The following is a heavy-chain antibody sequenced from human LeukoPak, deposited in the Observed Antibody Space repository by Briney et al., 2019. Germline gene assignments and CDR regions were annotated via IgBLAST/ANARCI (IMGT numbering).Heavy chain of an antibody. CDR3: AKHIAVTAFSYFDY. CDR2: IKQDGSQK. V-gene: IGHV3-7*01. J-gene: IGHJ4*02. CDR1: GFRFSDYW. D-gene: IGHD6-19*01. Sequence: GGSLRLSCAAAGFRFSDYWMSRVRQAPGKGLEWVANIKQDGSQKNYMDSVKGRFTISRDNAKNSLYLQAGSLRAEDTAVYYCAKHIAVTAFSYFDYWGQGILVTVSP.